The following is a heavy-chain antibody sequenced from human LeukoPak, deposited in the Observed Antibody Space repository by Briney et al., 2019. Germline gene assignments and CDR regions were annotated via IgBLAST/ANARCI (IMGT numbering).Heavy chain of an antibody. CDR2: INPSGGST. CDR3: ARVTTSDAFDI. J-gene: IGHJ3*02. V-gene: IGHV1-46*01. D-gene: IGHD4-17*01. CDR1: GYTFISYY. Sequence: ASVKVSCKASGYTFISYYMHWVRQAPGQGLEWLGIINPSGGSTTHAQKFQGRVTVTRDTSTSTVYMELSSLRSEDTAVYYCARVTTSDAFDIWGQGTMVTVSS.